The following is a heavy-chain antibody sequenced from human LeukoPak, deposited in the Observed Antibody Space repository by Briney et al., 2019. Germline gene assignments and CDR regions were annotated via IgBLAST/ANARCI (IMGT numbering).Heavy chain of an antibody. V-gene: IGHV3-48*03. CDR3: ARITSSSDYFDY. J-gene: IGHJ4*02. CDR2: ISSSGSTI. Sequence: GGSLRLSCAASGFTFSSYEMNWVRQAPGKGLEWVSYISSSGSTIYYADSVKGRFTISRDNAKNSLYLQMNSLRAEDTAVYYCARITSSSDYFDYWGQGTLVTASS. D-gene: IGHD6-6*01. CDR1: GFTFSSYE.